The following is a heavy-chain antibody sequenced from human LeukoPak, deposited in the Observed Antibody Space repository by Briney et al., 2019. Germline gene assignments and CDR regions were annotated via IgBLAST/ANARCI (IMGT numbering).Heavy chain of an antibody. CDR1: GFTFDDYA. CDR3: AKDIYDSSGYSGGAFDI. J-gene: IGHJ3*02. CDR2: ISWNSGSR. D-gene: IGHD3-22*01. Sequence: GGSLRLSCAASGFTFDDYAMHWVRQAPGKGLEWVSGISWNSGSRGYADSVKGRFTISRDNAKNSLYLQMNSLRAEDTALYYCAKDIYDSSGYSGGAFDIWGQGTMVTVSS. V-gene: IGHV3-9*01.